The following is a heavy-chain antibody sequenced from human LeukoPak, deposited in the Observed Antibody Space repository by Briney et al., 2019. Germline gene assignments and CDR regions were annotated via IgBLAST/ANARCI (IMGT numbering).Heavy chain of an antibody. CDR2: IYYTGRT. Sequence: SETLSLTCTVSGGSISSYYWSWVRQPPGKGLEWIGYIYYTGRTSYNPSLKSRVTISVDTSKNQFSLKLSSVTAADTAVYYCDISIAVAGTDYWGQGTLVTVSS. J-gene: IGHJ4*02. CDR1: GGSISSYY. CDR3: DISIAVAGTDY. D-gene: IGHD6-19*01. V-gene: IGHV4-59*08.